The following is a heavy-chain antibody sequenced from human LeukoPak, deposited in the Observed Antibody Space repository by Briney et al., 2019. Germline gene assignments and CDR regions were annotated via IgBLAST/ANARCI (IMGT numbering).Heavy chain of an antibody. CDR1: GGSISSSSYY. Sequence: SETLSLTCTVSGGSISSSSYYWGWIRQPPGKGLEWIGSIYYSGSTYYNPSLKSRVTISVDTSKNQFSLKLSSVTAADTAVYYCARLEAAAIGFDYWGQGTLVTVSS. J-gene: IGHJ4*02. D-gene: IGHD2-2*02. CDR2: IYYSGST. V-gene: IGHV4-39*01. CDR3: ARLEAAAIGFDY.